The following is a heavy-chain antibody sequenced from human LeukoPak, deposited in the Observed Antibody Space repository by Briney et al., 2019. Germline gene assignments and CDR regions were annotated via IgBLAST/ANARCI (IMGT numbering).Heavy chain of an antibody. CDR3: ARDGDWAFDY. Sequence: GGSLRLSCAASGFTFSSSYSMNWVRQAPGKGLEWVAHISLTTTTVSYADSVKGRFTMSRDNAKNSLFLQMNGLRAEDTAVYYCARDGDWAFDYWGQGTLVTVSS. V-gene: IGHV3-48*01. D-gene: IGHD2-21*02. CDR2: ISLTTTTV. CDR1: GFTFSSSYS. J-gene: IGHJ4*02.